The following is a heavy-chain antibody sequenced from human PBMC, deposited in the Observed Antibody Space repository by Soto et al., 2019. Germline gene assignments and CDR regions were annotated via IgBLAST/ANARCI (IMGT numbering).Heavy chain of an antibody. V-gene: IGHV3-23*01. J-gene: IGHJ1*01. CDR3: AKDVHYDILTVIEYFPH. CDR2: ISGSAAST. D-gene: IGHD3-9*01. Sequence: EVQLLGSGGGLVQPGGSLRLSCAASGFTFSGYAMSWVRQAPGKGLEWVSGISGSAASTNYADSVKGRFTISRDNSKSTLYLQMNSLRAEDTAVYYCAKDVHYDILTVIEYFPHWAQGTLVTVSS. CDR1: GFTFSGYA.